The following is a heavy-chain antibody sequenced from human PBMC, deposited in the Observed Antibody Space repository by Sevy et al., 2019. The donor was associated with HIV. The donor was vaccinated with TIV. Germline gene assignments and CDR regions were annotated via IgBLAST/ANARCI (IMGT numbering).Heavy chain of an antibody. J-gene: IGHJ4*02. CDR2: ISYDGSNK. D-gene: IGHD3-9*01. CDR3: ARGPLFGYDILTGYYDY. CDR1: GFTFSSYA. Sequence: GGSLRLSCAASGFTFSSYAMHWVRQAPGKGLEWVAVISYDGSNKYYADSVKGRFTISRDNSKNTLYLQMNSLRAEDTAVYYCARGPLFGYDILTGYYDYWRQGTLVTVSS. V-gene: IGHV3-30-3*01.